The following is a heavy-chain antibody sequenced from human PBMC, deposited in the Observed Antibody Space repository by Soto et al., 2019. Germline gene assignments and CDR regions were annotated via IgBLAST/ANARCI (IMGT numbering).Heavy chain of an antibody. V-gene: IGHV3-64*01. Sequence: TFSSYAMHWVRQAPGKGLEYVSAISSNGGSTYYANSVKGRFTISRDNSKNTLYLQMGSLRAEDMAVYYCARGMNYDFWSGYIYMDVWGKGTTVTVSS. J-gene: IGHJ6*03. D-gene: IGHD3-3*01. CDR1: TFSSYA. CDR3: ARGMNYDFWSGYIYMDV. CDR2: ISSNGGST.